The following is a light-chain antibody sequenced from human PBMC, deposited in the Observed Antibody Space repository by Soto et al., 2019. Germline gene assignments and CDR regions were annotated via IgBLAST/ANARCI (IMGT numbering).Light chain of an antibody. Sequence: QSVLTQPASVSGSPGQSITISCTGNRSDIGASIYVSWFQQYPGEAPKCMIYDVNNRPSGVSNRFSGSKSGSTASLTISGLQAEDEAVYYCTSYTTSNTLALGGGTKLTVL. CDR2: DVN. J-gene: IGLJ2*01. V-gene: IGLV2-14*01. CDR1: RSDIGASIY. CDR3: TSYTTSNTLA.